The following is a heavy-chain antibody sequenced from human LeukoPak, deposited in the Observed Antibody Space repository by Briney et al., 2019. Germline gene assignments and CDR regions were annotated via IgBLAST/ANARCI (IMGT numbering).Heavy chain of an antibody. CDR3: ARDGSFELLRSLEWLPPYGMDV. J-gene: IGHJ6*02. V-gene: IGHV3-21*01. D-gene: IGHD3-3*01. CDR1: GFTFSSYS. Sequence: GSLRLSCAASGFTFSSYSMNWVRQAPGKGLEWVSSISSSSSYIYYADSVKGRFTISRDNAKNSLYLQMNSLRAEDTAVYYCARDGSFELLRSLEWLPPYGMDVWGQGTTVTVSS. CDR2: ISSSSSYI.